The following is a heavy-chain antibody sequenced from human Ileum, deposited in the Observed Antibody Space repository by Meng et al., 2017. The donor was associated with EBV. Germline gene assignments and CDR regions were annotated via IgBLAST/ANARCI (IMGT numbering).Heavy chain of an antibody. J-gene: IGHJ4*02. V-gene: IGHV4-39*07. D-gene: IGHD1-26*01. CDR3: ASRELAPFDY. Sequence: QESGPGLVKPWETLSLTWSVSGGSFISRKYYWGWIRQPPGKALDWIASIYYSGTTYYNPSLQSRVSISVDNSKNQVSLNMTSMTAADTAVYYCASRELAPFDYWGQGTLVTVSS. CDR1: GGSFISRKYY. CDR2: IYYSGTT.